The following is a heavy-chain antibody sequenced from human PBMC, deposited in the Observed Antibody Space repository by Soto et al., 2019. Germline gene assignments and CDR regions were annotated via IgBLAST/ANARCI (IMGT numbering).Heavy chain of an antibody. CDR1: GGSISGGGYY. V-gene: IGHV4-31*03. D-gene: IGHD6-25*01. CDR2: TYYSGNT. CDR3: ARRKERSGPHYFDY. Sequence: SETLSLTCTVSGGSISGGGYYWNWIRQHPGKGLEWIGYTYYSGNTYYNPSLNSRVTISADTSKNQFSLKLSSVTAADTAVYYCARRKERSGPHYFDYWGQGSQVTVSS. J-gene: IGHJ4*02.